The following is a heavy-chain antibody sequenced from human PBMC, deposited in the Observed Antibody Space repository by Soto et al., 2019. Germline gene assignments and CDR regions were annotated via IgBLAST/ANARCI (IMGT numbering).Heavy chain of an antibody. CDR2: INPNSGVT. J-gene: IGHJ5*02. D-gene: IGHD6-13*01. CDR1: DYYFPGYN. V-gene: IGHV1-2*02. CDR3: ATILRSRTSRGSDFDP. Sequence: QVQLVQSGAEVKKPGASVKVSCKAYDYYFPGYNIHWVRQAPGQGLEWMGWINPNSGVTTYAQKFQGRVTLTRDTSISTAYLEVRRLRSDDTAVYYCATILRSRTSRGSDFDPWGQGTQVTVSS.